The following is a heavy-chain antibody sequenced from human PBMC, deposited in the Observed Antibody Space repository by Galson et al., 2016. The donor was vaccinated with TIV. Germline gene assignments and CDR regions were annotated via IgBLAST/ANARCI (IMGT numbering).Heavy chain of an antibody. CDR2: IDWDDDK. D-gene: IGHD2-21*01. CDR3: ARYRSRGACYDS. J-gene: IGHJ5*01. V-gene: IGHV2-70*11. CDR1: GFSLITSGMC. Sequence: ALVKPTQTLTLTCTFSGFSLITSGMCVSWIRQPPGKALEWLARIDWDDDKYYSTSLKTRLTISKDTSKNQVVLTMTNVDPVDTATYYCARYRSRGACYDSWGQGTLVTVSA.